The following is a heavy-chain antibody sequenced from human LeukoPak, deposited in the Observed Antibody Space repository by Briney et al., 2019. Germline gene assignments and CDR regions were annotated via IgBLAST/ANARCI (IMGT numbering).Heavy chain of an antibody. D-gene: IGHD4-11*01. CDR1: GFTFSSYS. CDR3: AKAYSNYEEDSYFDY. V-gene: IGHV3-21*01. CDR2: ISSSSRYI. J-gene: IGHJ4*02. Sequence: GGSLRLSCAASGFTFSSYSMNWVRQAPGKGLEWVSSISSSSRYIYYADSVKGRFTISRDNAKNSLYLQMNSLRAEDTAVYYCAKAYSNYEEDSYFDYWGQGTLVTVSS.